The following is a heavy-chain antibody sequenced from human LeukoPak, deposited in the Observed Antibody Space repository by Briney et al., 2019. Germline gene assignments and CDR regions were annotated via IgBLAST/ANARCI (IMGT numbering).Heavy chain of an antibody. CDR1: GGSISSYY. CDR2: IYYSGST. CDR3: ARENYFDY. J-gene: IGHJ4*02. V-gene: IGHV4-59*01. Sequence: SETLSLTCTVSGGSISSYYWGWVRQPPGKGLEWVGYIYYSGSTNYNPSLKSRVTLSVDTSKNQFSLKLSSVTAADTAVYYCARENYFDYWGQGTLVIVSS.